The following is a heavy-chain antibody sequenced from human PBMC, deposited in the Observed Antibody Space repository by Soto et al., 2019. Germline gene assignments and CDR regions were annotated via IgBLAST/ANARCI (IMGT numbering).Heavy chain of an antibody. D-gene: IGHD1-1*01. V-gene: IGHV1-46*01. CDR2: INPNGGST. Sequence: VQLVQSGAEVKKPGASVQVSCKTSGYSFSNYSMHWVRQVPGQGLEWMGKINPNGGSTSLAQKFKDAVTLTRDTSTNTVYMELSSRPSEDTAVYYCARDGVQLWPRYYFDYWGQGTLVTVSS. J-gene: IGHJ4*02. CDR3: ARDGVQLWPRYYFDY. CDR1: GYSFSNYS.